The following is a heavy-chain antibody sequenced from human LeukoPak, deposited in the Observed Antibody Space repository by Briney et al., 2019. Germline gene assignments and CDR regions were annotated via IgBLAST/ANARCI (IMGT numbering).Heavy chain of an antibody. CDR2: IYYSGST. CDR1: GGSISSHY. CDR3: ARSRYPNYYDSSGYYFDY. J-gene: IGHJ4*02. V-gene: IGHV4-59*11. D-gene: IGHD3-22*01. Sequence: SETLSLTCTVSGGSISSHYWSWIRQSPGKGLEWIGYIYYSGSTNYNPSLKSRVTISVDTSKNQFSLKLSSVTAADTAVYYCARSRYPNYYDSSGYYFDYWGQGTLVTVSS.